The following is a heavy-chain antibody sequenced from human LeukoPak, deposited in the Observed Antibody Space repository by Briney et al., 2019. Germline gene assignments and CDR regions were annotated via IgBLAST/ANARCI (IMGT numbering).Heavy chain of an antibody. J-gene: IGHJ5*02. CDR1: GFTFSNYV. Sequence: GGSLRLSCAASGFTFSNYVMHWVRQAPGKGLEWVAGISYDGSNKYYADSVKGRFTISRDNSRNTLFLEMNSLRPDDTAVYYCARDQPGTYTMSSTWGQGTLVTVSS. D-gene: IGHD7-27*01. CDR2: ISYDGSNK. V-gene: IGHV3-30*03. CDR3: ARDQPGTYTMSST.